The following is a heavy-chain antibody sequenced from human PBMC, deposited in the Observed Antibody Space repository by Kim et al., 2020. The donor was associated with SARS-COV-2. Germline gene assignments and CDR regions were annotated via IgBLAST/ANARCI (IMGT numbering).Heavy chain of an antibody. Sequence: YSGGTTYYAYSVKGRFTISRDSSKNTLYLQMNSLRAGDTAVYYCAHNGLLRGQGTLVTVSS. CDR2: YSGGTT. J-gene: IGHJ4*02. D-gene: IGHD3-16*01. CDR3: AHNGLL. V-gene: IGHV3-53*01.